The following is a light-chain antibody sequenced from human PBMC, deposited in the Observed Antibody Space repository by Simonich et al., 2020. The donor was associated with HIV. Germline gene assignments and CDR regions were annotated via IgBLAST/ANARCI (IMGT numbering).Light chain of an antibody. J-gene: IGLJ3*02. CDR2: DVS. CDR1: SRDVGGYNY. Sequence: QSALTQPRSVSGSPGQSVTISCTGTSRDVGGYNYVSWYQQHPGKAPKLRIYDVSKRPSGVPDRFSGSKSGNTASLTISGLQAEDEADYYCCSYAGSYTSWVFGGGTKLTVL. CDR3: CSYAGSYTSWV. V-gene: IGLV2-11*01.